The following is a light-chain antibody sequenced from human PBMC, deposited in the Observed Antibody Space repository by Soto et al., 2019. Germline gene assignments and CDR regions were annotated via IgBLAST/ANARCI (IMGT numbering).Light chain of an antibody. CDR2: DAS. V-gene: IGKV1-5*01. Sequence: DIQMTQSPSTLSASLGDSVTITCRASQNIRNWLAWYQQKPGKAPNALIYDASSLKSGVPATLSGSGSGTEFTLTISSLQPDDFATYYCQQYNNYSTFGQGTRLEIK. CDR3: QQYNNYST. J-gene: IGKJ5*01. CDR1: QNIRNW.